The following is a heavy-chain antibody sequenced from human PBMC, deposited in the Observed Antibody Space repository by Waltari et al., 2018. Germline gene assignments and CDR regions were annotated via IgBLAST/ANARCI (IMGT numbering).Heavy chain of an antibody. D-gene: IGHD2-15*01. CDR3: ARDGGAYCNGGNCSPFEQ. CDR2: IGSSGSTI. Sequence: EVQLVESGGTLAQPGGSLRLSCVASGFTFSDYEMNWVRQVPGKGLEWVSYIGSSGSTIYYSDSVRGRFTISRDNAKNSLYLEMSSLRAEDTALYYCARDGGAYCNGGNCSPFEQWGQGTLVTVSS. V-gene: IGHV3-48*03. CDR1: GFTFSDYE. J-gene: IGHJ4*02.